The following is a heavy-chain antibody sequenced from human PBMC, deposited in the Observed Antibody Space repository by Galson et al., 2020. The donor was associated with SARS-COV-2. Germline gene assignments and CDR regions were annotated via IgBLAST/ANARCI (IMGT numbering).Heavy chain of an antibody. J-gene: IGHJ4*02. CDR3: ARDPAMGWLLPNYFDY. CDR1: GFTFSSYA. D-gene: IGHD3-3*01. V-gene: IGHV3-30*04. CDR2: ISYDGSNK. Sequence: GGSLRLSCAASGFTFSSYAMHWVRQAPGKGLEWVAVISYDGSNKYYADSVKGRFTISRDNSKNTLYLQMNSLRAEDTAVYYCARDPAMGWLLPNYFDYWGQGTLVTVSS.